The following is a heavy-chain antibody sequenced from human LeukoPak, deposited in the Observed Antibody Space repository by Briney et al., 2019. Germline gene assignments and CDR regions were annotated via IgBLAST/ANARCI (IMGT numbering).Heavy chain of an antibody. CDR2: INHRGTT. J-gene: IGHJ4*02. D-gene: IGHD1-26*01. CDR3: ARSWAGMYYPFYYFDY. V-gene: IGHV4-34*01. CDR1: GDSFSGYY. Sequence: SETLSLTCVVYGDSFSGYYWSWIRQAPGKGREWIAEINHRGTTHYDPSLMSRVNIPADTSRNQFSLNLDSVTAADTAVYYCARSWAGMYYPFYYFDYWGQGALVTVSP.